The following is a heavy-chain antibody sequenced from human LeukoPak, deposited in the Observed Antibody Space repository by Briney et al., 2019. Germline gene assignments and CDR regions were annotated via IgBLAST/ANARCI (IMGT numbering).Heavy chain of an antibody. CDR2: IYYSGST. CDR3: ARTYYDYVWGSYRFGVFGY. J-gene: IGHJ4*02. D-gene: IGHD3-16*02. CDR1: GGSISSYY. V-gene: IGHV4-59*12. Sequence: SETLSLTCTVSGGSISSYYWSWLRQPPGKGLEWIGYIYYSGSTNYNPSLKSRVTISVDTSKNQFSLKLSSVTAADTAVYYCARTYYDYVWGSYRFGVFGYWGQGTLVTVSS.